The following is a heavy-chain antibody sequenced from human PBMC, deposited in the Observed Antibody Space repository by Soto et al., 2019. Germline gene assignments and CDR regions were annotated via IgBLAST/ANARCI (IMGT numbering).Heavy chain of an antibody. CDR1: GGTFSSYA. D-gene: IGHD3-22*01. Sequence: GASVKVSCKASGGTFSSYAISWVRQAPGQGLEWMGGIIPIFGTANYAQKFQGRVTITADKSTSTAYMELSSLRSEDTAVYYCARDKVSRNYYDNSGYYYVFDYWGQGTMVTVSS. CDR2: IIPIFGTA. CDR3: ARDKVSRNYYDNSGYYYVFDY. V-gene: IGHV1-69*06. J-gene: IGHJ4*02.